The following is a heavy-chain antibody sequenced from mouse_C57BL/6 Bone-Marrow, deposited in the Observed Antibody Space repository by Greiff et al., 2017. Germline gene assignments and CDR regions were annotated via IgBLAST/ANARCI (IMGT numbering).Heavy chain of an antibody. CDR1: GFTFSDYG. D-gene: IGHD1-1*01. J-gene: IGHJ3*01. CDR2: ISSGSSTI. V-gene: IGHV5-17*01. CDR3: ARPLYYGSSSFAD. Sequence: EVQLVESGGGLVKPGGSLKLSCAASGFTFSDYGMHWVRQAPEKGLEWVAYISSGSSTIYYADTVKGRFTISRDNAKNTLFLQMTSLRSEDTAMYYCARPLYYGSSSFADWGKGTLVTVSA.